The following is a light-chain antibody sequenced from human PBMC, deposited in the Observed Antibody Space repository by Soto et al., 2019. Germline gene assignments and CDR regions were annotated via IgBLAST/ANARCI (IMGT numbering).Light chain of an antibody. Sequence: EIVLTQSPGTLSLSPGERATLSCRASQSVGRNYLAWYQQKPGQAPRLLIYGASSRATGIPDTFSGSGSGTDFTLTISMLEPEDFAVYYCQQYASSPLTFGGGTKVEIK. CDR3: QQYASSPLT. V-gene: IGKV3-20*01. CDR2: GAS. J-gene: IGKJ4*01. CDR1: QSVGRNY.